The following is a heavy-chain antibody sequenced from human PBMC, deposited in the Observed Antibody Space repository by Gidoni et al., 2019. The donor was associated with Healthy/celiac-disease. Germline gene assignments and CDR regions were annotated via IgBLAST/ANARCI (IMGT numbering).Heavy chain of an antibody. J-gene: IGHJ3*02. CDR1: GGSFSGYY. V-gene: IGHV4-34*01. CDR3: ARRALGYCTGGVCYTSDAFDI. D-gene: IGHD2-8*02. CDR2: INHSGST. Sequence: QVQLQQWGAGLLKPSETLFLTCAVYGGSFSGYYWSWIRQPPGKGLEWIGEINHSGSTNYNPARKSRVTISVDTSKNQFSLKLSSVTAADTAVYYCARRALGYCTGGVCYTSDAFDIWGQGTRVTVSS.